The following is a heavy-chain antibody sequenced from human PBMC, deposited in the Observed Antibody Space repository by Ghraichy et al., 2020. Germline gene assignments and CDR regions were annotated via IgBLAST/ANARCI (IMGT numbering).Heavy chain of an antibody. CDR1: RFTFSTYA. CDR3: AKDSSGSYYFFDH. CDR2: ISGSGDST. D-gene: IGHD3-10*01. J-gene: IGHJ4*02. Sequence: GGSLRLSCAASRFTFSTYAMSWVREAPGKGLEWVSTISGSGDSTYYADSVKGRFTISRDNSKNTLYLHMDSLRVEDTAIYYCAKDSSGSYYFFDHWGQGTLVTVSS. V-gene: IGHV3-23*01.